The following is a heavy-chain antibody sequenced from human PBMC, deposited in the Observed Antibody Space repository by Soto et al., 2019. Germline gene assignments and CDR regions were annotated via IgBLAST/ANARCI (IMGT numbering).Heavy chain of an antibody. V-gene: IGHV1-69*01. CDR1: GGTFSRHS. CDR3: ARDLTSVRGS. CDR2: IIPIFDAT. Sequence: QVQMVQSGAEVKKPGSSVRVSCKVSGGTFSRHSISWVRQAPGQGLEWMGGIIPIFDATQYAKKFQGRLTITADESTTTFHMALSGLRPEDTAIYFCARDLTSVRGSWGQGTLVTVS. J-gene: IGHJ4*02. D-gene: IGHD3-10*01.